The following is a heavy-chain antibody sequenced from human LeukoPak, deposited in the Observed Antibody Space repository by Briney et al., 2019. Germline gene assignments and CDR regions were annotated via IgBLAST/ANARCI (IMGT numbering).Heavy chain of an antibody. D-gene: IGHD6-19*01. CDR2: IYYSGST. J-gene: IGHJ4*02. CDR1: GGSISSHY. CDR3: ARGAEAGSFDY. Sequence: SETLSLTCTVSGGSISSHYWSWIRQPPGKGLEWIGYIYYSGSTNYNPSLKSRVTISVDTSKNQFSLKLSSVTAADTAVYYCARGAEAGSFDYWGQGTLVTVSS. V-gene: IGHV4-59*11.